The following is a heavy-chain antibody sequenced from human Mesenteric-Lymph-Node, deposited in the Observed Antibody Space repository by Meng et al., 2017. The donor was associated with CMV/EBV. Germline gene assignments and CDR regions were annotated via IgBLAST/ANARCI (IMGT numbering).Heavy chain of an antibody. D-gene: IGHD2-2*02. CDR3: ARGAVGYCSSTSCYMSATNYYYYYGMDV. CDR2: MNPNSGNT. Sequence: ASVKVSCKASGYTFTSYDINWVRQATGQGLEWMGWMNPNSGNTGYAQKFQGRVTITRNTSISTAYMELSSLRSEDTAVYYCARGAVGYCSSTSCYMSATNYYYYYGMDVWGQGTTVTVSS. V-gene: IGHV1-8*03. CDR1: GYTFTSYD. J-gene: IGHJ6*02.